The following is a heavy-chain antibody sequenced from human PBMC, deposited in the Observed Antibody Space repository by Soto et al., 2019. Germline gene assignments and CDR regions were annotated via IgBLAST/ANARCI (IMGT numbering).Heavy chain of an antibody. D-gene: IGHD3-22*01. J-gene: IGHJ4*02. V-gene: IGHV4-61*01. Sequence: SETLSLTCTVSGGSISSSSYYWSWIRQPPGKGLEWIGYIYFRGTTNYNPSLKSRVTMSVDTSKNQFSLKLSSVTAADTAVYYCASISSGYSFDYWGQGTLVTVSS. CDR1: GGSISSSSYY. CDR3: ASISSGYSFDY. CDR2: IYFRGTT.